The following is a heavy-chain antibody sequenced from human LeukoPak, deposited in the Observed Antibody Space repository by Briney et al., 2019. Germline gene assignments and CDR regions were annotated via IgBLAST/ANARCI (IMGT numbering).Heavy chain of an antibody. V-gene: IGHV4-61*02. CDR2: IYAGGRS. J-gene: IGHJ4*02. CDR1: NVSISSGSHY. D-gene: IGHD6-19*01. CDR3: ASDHSGWLGLGY. Sequence: SETLSLTCTVSNVSISSGSHYWNWIRQPAGKGLEWIGRIYAGGRSNYNPSLRSRVTISVDTSKNQFSLRLGSVTATDTGVYYCASDHSGWLGLGYWGQGTLVSVSS.